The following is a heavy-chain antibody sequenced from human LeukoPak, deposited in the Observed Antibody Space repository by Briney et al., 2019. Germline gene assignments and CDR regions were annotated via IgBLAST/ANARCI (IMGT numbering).Heavy chain of an antibody. V-gene: IGHV1-2*02. J-gene: IGHJ4*02. Sequence: ASVKVSCKASGYTFTAYYMNWVRQAPGQGVEWLGWINPNSGGTNYAKKFQGRVTMTRDKSISTAYMELNRLRSDDTAVYYGARDRGFAVVVAATFTFDYWVQGTMVGVSS. CDR2: INPNSGGT. CDR3: ARDRGFAVVVAATFTFDY. CDR1: GYTFTAYY. D-gene: IGHD2-15*01.